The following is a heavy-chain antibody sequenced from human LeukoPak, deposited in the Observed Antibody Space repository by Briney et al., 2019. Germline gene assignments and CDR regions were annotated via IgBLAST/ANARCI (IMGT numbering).Heavy chain of an antibody. J-gene: IGHJ4*02. CDR2: INANSGDT. D-gene: IGHD3-22*01. Sequence: ASVRVSCTASGYTFTGYDMHWVRQAPGQGLEWMGWINANSGDTKYAQKFQGRVTMTRDTSISTAYMELSRLRSDDTAMYYCAREISGCSDYWGQGALVTVSS. V-gene: IGHV1-2*02. CDR3: AREISGCSDY. CDR1: GYTFTGYD.